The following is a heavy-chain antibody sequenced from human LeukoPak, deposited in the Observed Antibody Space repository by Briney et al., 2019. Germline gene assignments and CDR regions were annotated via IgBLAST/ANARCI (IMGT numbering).Heavy chain of an antibody. Sequence: GGSLRLSCAASGFTFSSHDMHWVRQATGKGLEWVSAIGTAGDTYYPGSVKGRFTISRENAKNSLYLQMNSLRAGDTAVYYCARVSRGGYSSSGMDVWGQGTTVTVSS. V-gene: IGHV3-13*01. CDR3: ARVSRGGYSSSGMDV. D-gene: IGHD1-26*01. CDR2: IGTAGDT. J-gene: IGHJ6*02. CDR1: GFTFSSHD.